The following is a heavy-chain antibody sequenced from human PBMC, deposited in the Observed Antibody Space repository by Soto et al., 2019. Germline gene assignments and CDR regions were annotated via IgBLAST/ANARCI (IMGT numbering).Heavy chain of an antibody. Sequence: SETLSLTCVVSGGSITSYHWSWIRQFPGKGLEWIAYTAYTGSATYNPSLKSRVTISVDTSKNQFSLRLSSVTAADTAVYYCARTRTDYQDYWGQGTLVTVSS. V-gene: IGHV4-59*01. D-gene: IGHD4-17*01. CDR1: GGSITSYH. CDR2: TAYTGSA. J-gene: IGHJ4*02. CDR3: ARTRTDYQDY.